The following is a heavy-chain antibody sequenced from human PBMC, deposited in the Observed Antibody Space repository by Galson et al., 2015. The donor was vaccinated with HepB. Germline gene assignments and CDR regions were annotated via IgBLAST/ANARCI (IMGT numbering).Heavy chain of an antibody. Sequence: LSLTCAVYGGSFSGYYWSWIRQPPGKGLEWIGEINHSGSTNYNPSLKSRVTISVDTSKNQFSLKLSSVTAADTAVYYCARYCSSTSLMGHSEEGIYYYYYYMDVWGKGTTVTVSS. J-gene: IGHJ6*03. D-gene: IGHD2-2*01. V-gene: IGHV4-34*01. CDR2: INHSGST. CDR1: GGSFSGYY. CDR3: ARYCSSTSLMGHSEEGIYYYYYYMDV.